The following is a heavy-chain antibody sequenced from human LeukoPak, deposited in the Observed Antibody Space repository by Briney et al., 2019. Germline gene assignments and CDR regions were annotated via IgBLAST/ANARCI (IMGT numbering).Heavy chain of an antibody. CDR1: GFTFSSYS. V-gene: IGHV3-21*01. CDR2: ISSGSSYI. Sequence: GGSLRLSCAASGFTFSSYSMNWVRQAPGKGLEWVSSISSGSSYIYYADSVKGRFTISRDNSKNTLYLQMNSLRAEDTAVYYCARGEPAYYDILTGYYVFDYWGQGTLVAVSS. J-gene: IGHJ4*02. CDR3: ARGEPAYYDILTGYYVFDY. D-gene: IGHD3-9*01.